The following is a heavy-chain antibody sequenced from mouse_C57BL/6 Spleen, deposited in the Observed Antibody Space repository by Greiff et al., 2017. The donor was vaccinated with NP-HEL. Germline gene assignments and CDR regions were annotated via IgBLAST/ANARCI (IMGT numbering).Heavy chain of an antibody. D-gene: IGHD2-3*01. V-gene: IGHV5-17*01. Sequence: EVEVEESGGGLVKPGGSLKLSCAASGFTFSDYGMHWVRQAPVKGLEWVAYISSGSSTIYYADTVKGRFTISRDNAKNTLFLQMTSLRSEDTAMYYCARRDGYYFDYWGQGTTLTVSS. CDR1: GFTFSDYG. CDR3: ARRDGYYFDY. CDR2: ISSGSSTI. J-gene: IGHJ2*01.